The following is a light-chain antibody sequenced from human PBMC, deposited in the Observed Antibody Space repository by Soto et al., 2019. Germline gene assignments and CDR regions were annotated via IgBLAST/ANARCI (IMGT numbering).Light chain of an antibody. CDR3: QSHDNSLSGFYV. CDR2: NNA. Sequence: QSVLTQPPSVSGAPGQRVTISCTGSSSNIGAGYAVHWYQQLPGTSPKLLIYNNAIRPSGVPDRFSGSRSGTSASLAITGLQAEDEADYYCQSHDNSLSGFYVFGTGTKVTVL. J-gene: IGLJ1*01. V-gene: IGLV1-40*01. CDR1: SSNIGAGYA.